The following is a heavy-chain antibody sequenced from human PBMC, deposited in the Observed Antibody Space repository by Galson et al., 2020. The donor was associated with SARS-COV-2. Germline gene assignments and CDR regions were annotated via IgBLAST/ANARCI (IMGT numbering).Heavy chain of an antibody. Sequence: GESLKISCAASGFTFSDYYMSWIRQAPGKGLEWVSYISSSGSTIYYADSVKGRFTISRDNAKNSLYLQMNSLRAEDTAVYYCARDRYTYYYDSSGYYNWFDPWGQGTLVTVS. V-gene: IGHV3-11*01. J-gene: IGHJ5*02. CDR2: ISSSGSTI. CDR3: ARDRYTYYYDSSGYYNWFDP. CDR1: GFTFSDYY. D-gene: IGHD3-22*01.